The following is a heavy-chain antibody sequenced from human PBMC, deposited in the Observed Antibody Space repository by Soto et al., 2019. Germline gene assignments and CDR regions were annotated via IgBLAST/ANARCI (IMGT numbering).Heavy chain of an antibody. CDR3: AKDPPWTVGPLAMDV. V-gene: IGHV3-23*01. J-gene: IGHJ6*02. D-gene: IGHD2-2*01. CDR2: FSGSGGNI. Sequence: EVQLSESGGGLVQPGGSLRLSCAASGFAFSSFAMSWVRQAPGEGLEWVSTFSGSGGNIYYGESVKGRFTISRDDPKNTLYLDMNSLRVEDTAVYYCAKDPPWTVGPLAMDVWGQGTTVTVSS. CDR1: GFAFSSFA.